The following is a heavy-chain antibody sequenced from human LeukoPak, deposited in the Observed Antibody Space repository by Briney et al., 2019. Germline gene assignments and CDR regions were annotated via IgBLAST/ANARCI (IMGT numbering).Heavy chain of an antibody. CDR3: ARDQHDLFDY. V-gene: IGHV1-8*01. Sequence: GASVKVSCKASGYTFTTYDINWVRQATGQGLEWMGWMNPNSGNTSYAQKFQGRVTMTRDTSTSTVYMELSSLRSEDTAVYYCARDQHDLFDYWGQGTLVTVSS. CDR2: MNPNSGNT. CDR1: GYTFTTYD. J-gene: IGHJ4*02.